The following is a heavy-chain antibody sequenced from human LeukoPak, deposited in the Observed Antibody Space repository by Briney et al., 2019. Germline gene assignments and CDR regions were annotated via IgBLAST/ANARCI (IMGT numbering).Heavy chain of an antibody. V-gene: IGHV3-49*04. J-gene: IGHJ4*02. CDR1: GFTSSDYY. D-gene: IGHD4-23*01. CDR3: TRATVVTPGVFFY. Sequence: GGSLRLSCAASGFTSSDYYMSWVRQAPGKGLEWVGFIRSKAYGGTTEYAASVKGRFTISRDDSKSIAYLQMNSLKTEDTAVYYCTRATVVTPGVFFYWGQGILVTVSS. CDR2: IRSKAYGGTT.